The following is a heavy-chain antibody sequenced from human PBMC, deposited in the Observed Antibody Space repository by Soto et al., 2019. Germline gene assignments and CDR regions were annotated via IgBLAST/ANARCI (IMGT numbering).Heavy chain of an antibody. CDR1: GFTFSSYG. CDR2: ISYDGSNK. V-gene: IGHV3-30*18. CDR3: AKDRPSGILIDY. Sequence: QVQLVESGGGVVQPGRSLRLSCAASGFTFSSYGMHWVRQAPGKGLEWVAVISYDGSNKYYADSVKGRFTISRDNSKNTLYLQMNSLRAEDTAVYYCAKDRPSGILIDYWGQGTLVTVSS. J-gene: IGHJ4*02. D-gene: IGHD3-10*01.